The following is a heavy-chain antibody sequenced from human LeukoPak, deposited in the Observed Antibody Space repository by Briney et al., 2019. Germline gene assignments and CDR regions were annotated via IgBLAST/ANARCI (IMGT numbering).Heavy chain of an antibody. CDR1: GGSISSYY. CDR3: ARGSYYYGSGSRIGGFDP. CDR2: IYYSGST. Sequence: SETLSLTCTVSGGSISSYYWSWIRQPPGKGLEWIGYIYYSGSTNYNPSLKSRVTISVDTSKNQFSLKLSSVTAADTAVYYCARGSYYYGSGSRIGGFDPWGQGTLVTVSS. V-gene: IGHV4-59*01. J-gene: IGHJ5*02. D-gene: IGHD3-10*01.